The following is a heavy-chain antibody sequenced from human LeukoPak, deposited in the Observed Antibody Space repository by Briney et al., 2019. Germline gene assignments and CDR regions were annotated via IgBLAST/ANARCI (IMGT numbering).Heavy chain of an antibody. J-gene: IGHJ4*02. CDR1: GGSISSYY. D-gene: IGHD6-19*01. CDR2: IYYSGST. CDR3: AREGGSSGWRSVDY. Sequence: PSETLSLTCTVSGGSISSYYWSWIRQPPGKGLEWIGYIYYSGSTNYNPSLKSRVTISVDTSKNQFSLNLSSVTAADTAVYYCAREGGSSGWRSVDYWGQGTLVTVSS. V-gene: IGHV4-59*12.